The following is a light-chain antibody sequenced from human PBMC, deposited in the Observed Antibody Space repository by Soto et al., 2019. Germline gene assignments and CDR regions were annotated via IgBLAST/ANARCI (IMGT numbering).Light chain of an antibody. V-gene: IGLV2-8*01. CDR1: SSDVGGYNY. CDR3: SSYAGSSNLGV. Sequence: QSALTQPPSASGSPGQSVTISCTGTSSDVGGYNYVSWYQQHPGRAPKLMIYEVSKRPSGVPDRFSGSKSGNTASLTVSGLQNEDEAEYYCSSYAGSSNLGVFGGGTKVTVL. CDR2: EVS. J-gene: IGLJ2*01.